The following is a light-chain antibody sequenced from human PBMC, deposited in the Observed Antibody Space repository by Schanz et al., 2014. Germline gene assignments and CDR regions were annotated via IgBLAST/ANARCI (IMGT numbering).Light chain of an antibody. J-gene: IGKJ1*01. CDR1: QSVSRN. Sequence: IVMTQSPATLSVSPGETATLSCRASQSVSRNLAWYQQKPGQAPRLLIYGASTRATGVPARFSGSGSGTEFSLTISSLQSEDFAVYYCQQFNNWPWTFGQRTKVEIK. CDR2: GAS. V-gene: IGKV3-15*01. CDR3: QQFNNWPWT.